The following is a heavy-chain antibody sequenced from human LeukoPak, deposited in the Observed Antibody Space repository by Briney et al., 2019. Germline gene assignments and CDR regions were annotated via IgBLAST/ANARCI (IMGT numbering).Heavy chain of an antibody. D-gene: IGHD3-10*01. CDR2: VHHSGNT. CDR1: GYSIISEYC. V-gene: IGHV4-38-2*02. J-gene: IGHJ4*02. CDR3: ARATPGGLLYFGV. Sequence: SETLSLTCTPSGYSIISEYCWGWIRQPPGKGLEWTGCVHHSGNTYYNPSLKSRVTMSLDTSKSQFSLHLRSATAADTAVYYCARATPGGLLYFGVGGQGTLVTVSS.